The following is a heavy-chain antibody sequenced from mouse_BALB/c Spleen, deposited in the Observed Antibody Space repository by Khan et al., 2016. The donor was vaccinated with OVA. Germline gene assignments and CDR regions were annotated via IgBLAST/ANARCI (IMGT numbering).Heavy chain of an antibody. V-gene: IGHV1-76*01. D-gene: IGHD3-2*02. J-gene: IGHJ2*01. CDR3: AREEALYHFDH. Sequence: QVQLKQSGAELVRPGASVKLSCKTSGYIFTSYWIHWVKQRSGQGLEWIARIYPGTDNSYYNETFMDTATLTADNSSSTAYMQLSSLKSEDSDVYVSAREEALYHFDHWGQGTTLTVSS. CDR1: GYIFTSYW. CDR2: IYPGTDNS.